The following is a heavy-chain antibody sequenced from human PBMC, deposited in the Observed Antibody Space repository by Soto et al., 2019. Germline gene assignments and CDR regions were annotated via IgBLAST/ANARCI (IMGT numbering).Heavy chain of an antibody. CDR2: ISGSGGST. D-gene: IGHD3-10*01. V-gene: IGHV3-23*01. CDR3: AKDPQLLWFGELYYFDY. CDR1: GFTFSSYA. Sequence: GGSLRLSCAASGFTFSSYAMSWVRQAPGKGLEWVSAISGSGGSTYYADSVKGRFTISRDNSKNTLYLQMNSLRAEDTAVYYCAKDPQLLWFGELYYFDYWGQGTLLTVSS. J-gene: IGHJ4*02.